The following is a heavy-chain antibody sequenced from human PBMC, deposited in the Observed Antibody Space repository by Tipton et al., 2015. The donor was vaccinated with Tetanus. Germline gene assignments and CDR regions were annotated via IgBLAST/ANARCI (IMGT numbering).Heavy chain of an antibody. CDR2: IYNSGGT. D-gene: IGHD1-26*01. CDR3: ARDQARGARGWNYFDY. V-gene: IGHV4-31*03. Sequence: TLSLTCTVSGGSISTGGYYWSWIRQHPGKGLEWIGDIYNSGGTYYNPSLKSRVTISVGTSENHFSLKLNSVTDADTAVYFCARDQARGARGWNYFDYWGQGIQVTVSS. J-gene: IGHJ4*02. CDR1: GGSISTGGYY.